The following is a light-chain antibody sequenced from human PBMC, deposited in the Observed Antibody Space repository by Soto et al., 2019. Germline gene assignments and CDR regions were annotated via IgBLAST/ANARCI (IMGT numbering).Light chain of an antibody. V-gene: IGLV1-47*01. CDR3: AAGDDSLRALV. CDR1: SSNIGSNY. CDR2: RNN. Sequence: QSVLTQPPSTSGTPGQRVTISCSGSSSNIGSNYVYWYEQLPGTAPKLLIYRNNQRPSGVPDRFSGSKSGTSASLAISGLRSEDEADYFCAAGDDSLRALVFGGGTKLTVL. J-gene: IGLJ2*01.